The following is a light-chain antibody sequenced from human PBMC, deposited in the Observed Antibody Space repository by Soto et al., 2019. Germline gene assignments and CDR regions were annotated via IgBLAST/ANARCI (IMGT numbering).Light chain of an antibody. CDR2: DIF. CDR1: QSVGKY. J-gene: IGKJ5*01. Sequence: EIFLTQSPGTLSLSPGERATLSCRASQSVGKYLGWFQQKPGQAPRLLIYDIFYRPTGVPARFSGSGSGTDFTLTISSLEPEDFAVYYCHQRSNWLSITFGQGTRLEIK. V-gene: IGKV3-11*01. CDR3: HQRSNWLSIT.